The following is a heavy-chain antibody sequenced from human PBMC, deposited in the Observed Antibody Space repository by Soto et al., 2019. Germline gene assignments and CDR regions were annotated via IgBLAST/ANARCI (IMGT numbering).Heavy chain of an antibody. J-gene: IGHJ6*02. D-gene: IGHD6-19*01. CDR1: GFTFSSYA. CDR2: ISGSGGST. Sequence: SGGSLRLSCAASGFTFSSYAMSWVRQAPGKGLEWVSAISGSGGSTYYADSVKGRFTISRDNSKNTLYLQMNSLRAEDTAVYYCAKTTGWYVLPGYYYGMDVWGQGTTVTVSS. CDR3: AKTTGWYVLPGYYYGMDV. V-gene: IGHV3-23*01.